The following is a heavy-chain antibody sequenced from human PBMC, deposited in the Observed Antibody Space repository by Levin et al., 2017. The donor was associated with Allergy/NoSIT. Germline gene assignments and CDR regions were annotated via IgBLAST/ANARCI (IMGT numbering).Heavy chain of an antibody. V-gene: IGHV3-33*01. J-gene: IGHJ4*02. D-gene: IGHD6-13*01. CDR2: IWYDGSNK. CDR1: GFTFSSYG. Sequence: TGGSLRLSCAASGFTFSSYGMHWVRQAPGKGLEWVAVIWYDGSNKYYADSVKGRFTISRDNSKNTLYLQMNSLRAEDTAVYYCARDWDSSSWSPGGYWGQGTLVTVSS. CDR3: ARDWDSSSWSPGGY.